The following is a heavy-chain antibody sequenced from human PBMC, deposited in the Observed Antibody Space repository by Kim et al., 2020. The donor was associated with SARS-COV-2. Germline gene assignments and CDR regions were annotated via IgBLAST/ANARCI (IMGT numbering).Heavy chain of an antibody. V-gene: IGHV1-69*13. J-gene: IGHJ6*03. D-gene: IGHD2-15*01. CDR1: GGTFSSYA. Sequence: SVKVSCKASGGTFSSYAISWVRQAPGQGLEWMGGIIPIFGTANYAQKFQGRVTITADESTSTAYMELSSLRSEDTAVYYCARDPGYCSGGSCPAGRYYYYYMDVWGKGTTVTVSS. CDR3: ARDPGYCSGGSCPAGRYYYYYMDV. CDR2: IIPIFGTA.